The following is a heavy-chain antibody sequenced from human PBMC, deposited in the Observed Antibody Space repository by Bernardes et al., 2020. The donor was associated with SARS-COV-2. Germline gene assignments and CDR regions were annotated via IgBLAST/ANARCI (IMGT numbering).Heavy chain of an antibody. CDR1: GFTFSAYW. J-gene: IGHJ6*02. V-gene: IGHV3-74*03. D-gene: IGHD4-4*01. CDR2: IKGDGTIT. Sequence: GGSLILSCAASGFTFSAYWMVWVRQAPGEGLVWVSRIKGDGTITEYADSVKGRFTISRDNAKNTLYLQLNSLRAEDTAVYYCTRDFFYMAHDVWGQGTTVTVS. CDR3: TRDFFYMAHDV.